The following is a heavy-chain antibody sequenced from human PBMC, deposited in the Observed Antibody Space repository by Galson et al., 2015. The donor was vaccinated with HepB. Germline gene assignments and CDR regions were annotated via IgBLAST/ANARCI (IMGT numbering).Heavy chain of an antibody. D-gene: IGHD6-13*01. J-gene: IGHJ4*02. CDR3: ASLGQQLALGVSDY. CDR1: GFTFSSYS. Sequence: SLRLSCAASGFTFSSYSMNWVRQAPGKGLEWVSYISSSSSTIYYADSVKGRFTISRDNAKNSLYLQMNSLRDEDTAVYYCASLGQQLALGVSDYWGQTTPVTVSS. V-gene: IGHV3-48*02. CDR2: ISSSSSTI.